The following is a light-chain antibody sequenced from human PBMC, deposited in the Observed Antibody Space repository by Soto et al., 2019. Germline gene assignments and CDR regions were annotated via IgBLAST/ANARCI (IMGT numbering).Light chain of an antibody. J-gene: IGKJ2*01. Sequence: DIVMTQSPDSLAVSLGERATIDCKSSQSLLYSSNKANHLAWYRLKPGQPPNLLIYWASTRESGVPDRFSGSGSGTDFTLTISSLQAEDVAVYYCQQYYTTPHTFGQGTRLEIK. CDR1: QSLLYSSNKANH. V-gene: IGKV4-1*01. CDR2: WAS. CDR3: QQYYTTPHT.